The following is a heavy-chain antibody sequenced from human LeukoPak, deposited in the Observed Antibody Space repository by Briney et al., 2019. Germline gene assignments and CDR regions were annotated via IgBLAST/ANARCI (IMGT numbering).Heavy chain of an antibody. Sequence: ASVKVSCKASGYTFTSYGISWVRQAPGQALEWKGWISNYNANTNYAQKLQGRVTMTTDTSTSTAYMELRSLRSDDTAVYYCARDLHRVVVRGVPHYYYYMDVWGKGTTVTISS. J-gene: IGHJ6*03. CDR1: GYTFTSYG. D-gene: IGHD3-10*01. CDR3: ARDLHRVVVRGVPHYYYYMDV. V-gene: IGHV1-18*01. CDR2: ISNYNANT.